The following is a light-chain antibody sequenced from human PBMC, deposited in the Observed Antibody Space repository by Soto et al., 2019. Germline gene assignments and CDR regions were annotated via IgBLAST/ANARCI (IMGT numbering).Light chain of an antibody. CDR2: GVS. V-gene: IGKV3-15*01. CDR1: QSVGTN. CDR3: QQYDNWSPIT. J-gene: IGKJ5*01. Sequence: EVVMTQSPVTLSVSPGERATLSCRASQSVGTNLAWYQQKPGQAPRLIIYGVSTRATGVPARFSGSGSGTEFTLIISSLQSEDFAVYHCQQYDNWSPITFGQGTRLEI.